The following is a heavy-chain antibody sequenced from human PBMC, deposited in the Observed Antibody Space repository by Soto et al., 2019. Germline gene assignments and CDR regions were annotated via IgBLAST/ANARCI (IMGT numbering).Heavy chain of an antibody. V-gene: IGHV4-31*03. CDR3: ARNMPLGSSGYYLSTVTTSGMDV. D-gene: IGHD3-22*01. CDR1: SRSISSGGYY. Sequence: PSETLSLTCTVFSRSISSGGYYWSSIRRHPGKGLEWIGYIYYSGSTYYNPSLKSRVTISVDTSKNQFSLKLSSVTAADTAVYYCARNMPLGSSGYYLSTVTTSGMDVWGQGTTVT. J-gene: IGHJ6*02. CDR2: IYYSGST.